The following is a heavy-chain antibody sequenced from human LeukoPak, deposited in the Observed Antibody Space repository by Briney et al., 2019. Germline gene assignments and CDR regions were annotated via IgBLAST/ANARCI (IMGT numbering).Heavy chain of an antibody. CDR2: IISSSSYI. V-gene: IGHV3-21*01. CDR1: GFTFSSYS. Sequence: PGGSLRLSCAASGFTFSSYSMNWVRQAPGKGLGWVSSIISSSSYIYYADSVKGRFTISRDNAKNSLYLQMNSLRAEDTAVYYCARDAKTGYSSSWLIDYWGQGTLVTVSS. CDR3: ARDAKTGYSSSWLIDY. J-gene: IGHJ4*02. D-gene: IGHD6-13*01.